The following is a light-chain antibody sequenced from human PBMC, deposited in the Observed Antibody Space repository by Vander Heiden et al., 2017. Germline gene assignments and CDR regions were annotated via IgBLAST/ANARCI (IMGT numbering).Light chain of an antibody. CDR2: GGY. J-gene: IGKJ1*01. CDR3: LKYDSAPRT. V-gene: IGKV1-27*01. Sequence: IQMTQSPSSLSASVGDRVTITCRTSQGIANFLAWYQQKPGRAPKLLVYGGYRLQSGVPSRFSGSETGTEFTLTISSLQPEEVGIYYCLKYDSAPRTFGQGTRVELK. CDR1: QGIANF.